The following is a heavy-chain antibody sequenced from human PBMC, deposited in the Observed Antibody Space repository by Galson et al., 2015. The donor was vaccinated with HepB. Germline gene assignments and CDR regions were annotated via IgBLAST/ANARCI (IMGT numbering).Heavy chain of an antibody. V-gene: IGHV3-49*04. J-gene: IGHJ6*02. CDR1: GFTFGDYA. CDR3: TRPLITYYYDSSGYYSGGGYYYGMDV. CDR2: IRSKAYGGTT. D-gene: IGHD3-22*01. Sequence: SLRLSCAASGFTFGDYAMSWVRQAPGKGLEWVGFIRSKAYGGTTEYAASVKGRFTISRDDSKSIAYLQMNSLKTEDTAVYYCTRPLITYYYDSSGYYSGGGYYYGMDVWGQGTTVTVSS.